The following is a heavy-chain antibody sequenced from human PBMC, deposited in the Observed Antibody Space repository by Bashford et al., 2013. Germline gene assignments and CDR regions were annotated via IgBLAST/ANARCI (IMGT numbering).Heavy chain of an antibody. V-gene: IGHV5-51*01. CDR2: IYPGDSDT. CDR1: GYSFTSYW. D-gene: IGHD3-10*01. J-gene: IGHJ6*02. CDR3: ARHSYYGGHARGSYYYYYGMDV. Sequence: GESLKISCKGSGYSFTSYWIGWVRQMPGKGLEWMGIIYPGDSDTRYSPSFQGQVTISADKSISTAYLQWSSLKASDTAMYYCARHSYYGGHARGSYYYYYGMDVWGQGTTVTVSS.